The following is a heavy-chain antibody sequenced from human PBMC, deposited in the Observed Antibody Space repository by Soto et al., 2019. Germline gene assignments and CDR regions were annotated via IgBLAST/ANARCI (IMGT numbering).Heavy chain of an antibody. CDR2: INHRGST. CDR1: GGSFSGYY. CDR3: ARGGPDYYYGMDV. D-gene: IGHD2-2*01. J-gene: IGHJ6*02. V-gene: IGHV4-34*01. Sequence: QVQLQQWGAGLLKPSETLCLTCAVYGGSFSGYYWSWIRQPPGKGLEWIGEINHRGSTNYNPSLKSRITISVDTSKKQFSLKLSSVTAADTAVYYCARGGPDYYYGMDVWGQGTTVTVSS.